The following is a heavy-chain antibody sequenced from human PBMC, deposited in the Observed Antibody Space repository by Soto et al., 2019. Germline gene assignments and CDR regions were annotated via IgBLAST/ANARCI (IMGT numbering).Heavy chain of an antibody. Sequence: PGGSLRLSCAASGFTFGSFTINWVRQAPGKGLEWVATISSNRAYLYYTDAMRGRFTISRDNAKNSLHLQWNSLRAEDTAVYYCTRDASRDSSARGWFDPWGPGTLVTVSS. D-gene: IGHD6-13*01. J-gene: IGHJ5*02. CDR3: TRDASRDSSARGWFDP. CDR1: GFTFGSFT. V-gene: IGHV3-21*01. CDR2: ISSNRAYL.